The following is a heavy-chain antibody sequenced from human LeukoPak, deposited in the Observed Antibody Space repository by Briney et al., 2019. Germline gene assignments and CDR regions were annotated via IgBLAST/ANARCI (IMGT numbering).Heavy chain of an antibody. V-gene: IGHV4-59*01. CDR1: GGSISSYY. CDR3: ARGRIAARPYYYYYMDV. J-gene: IGHJ6*03. Sequence: PSETLSLTCTVSGGSISSYYWSWIRQPPGKGLEWIGHIYYSGSTNYNPSLKSRVTISVDTSKNQFSLKLSSVTAADTAVYYCARGRIAARPYYYYYMDVWGKGTTVTVSS. D-gene: IGHD6-6*01. CDR2: IYYSGST.